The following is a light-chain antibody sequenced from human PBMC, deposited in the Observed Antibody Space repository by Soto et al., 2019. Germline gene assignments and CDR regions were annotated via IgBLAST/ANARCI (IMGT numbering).Light chain of an antibody. CDR2: DVS. Sequence: QSVLTQPASVSASPGQSITISCTGTSNDVGGYDYVSWYQQHPDKAPKLMIYDVSNRPSGVSSRFSGSKSGNTASLTISGLQPEDEAHYSCPSYTTDNTLNYVFGTGTKVTVL. CDR1: SNDVGGYDY. J-gene: IGLJ1*01. V-gene: IGLV2-14*03. CDR3: PSYTTDNTLNYV.